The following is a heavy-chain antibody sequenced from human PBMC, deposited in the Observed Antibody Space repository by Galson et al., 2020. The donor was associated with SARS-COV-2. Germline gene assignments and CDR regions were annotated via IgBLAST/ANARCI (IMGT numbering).Heavy chain of an antibody. J-gene: IGHJ3*02. Sequence: TGGSLRLSCAASGFTFSSYAMHWVRQAPGKGLEWVAVISYDGNNKYYADSVKGRFTISRDNSKNTLYVQMNSLRPEDTAVYYCARVHKPYQRWAFDIWGQGTMVTVSS. D-gene: IGHD2-2*01. CDR2: ISYDGNNK. V-gene: IGHV3-30-3*01. CDR3: ARVHKPYQRWAFDI. CDR1: GFTFSSYA.